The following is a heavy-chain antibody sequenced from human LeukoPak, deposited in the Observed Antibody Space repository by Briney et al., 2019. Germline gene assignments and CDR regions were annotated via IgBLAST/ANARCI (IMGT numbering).Heavy chain of an antibody. CDR2: ISAYNGNT. CDR3: ARDPGLKALYDY. CDR1: GYTFTGYY. V-gene: IGHV1-18*04. D-gene: IGHD3-10*01. Sequence: ASVKVSCKASGYTFTGYYMHWVRQAPGQGLEWMGWISAYNGNTKYEQKLQGRVTMTTDTSTSTAYMELRSLRSDDTAVYYCARDPGLKALYDYWGQGTLVTVSS. J-gene: IGHJ4*02.